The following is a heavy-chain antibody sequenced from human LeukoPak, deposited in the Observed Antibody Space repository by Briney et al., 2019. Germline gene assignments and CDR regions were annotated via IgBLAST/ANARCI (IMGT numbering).Heavy chain of an antibody. CDR3: AKRGFGELLGYYYYYMDV. J-gene: IGHJ6*03. Sequence: GGSLRLSCAASGFTFSSYAMSWVRQAPGKGLEWVSAISGSGGSTYYADSVKGRFTISRDNSKNTLYLQMSSLRAEDTAVYYCAKRGFGELLGYYYYYMDVWGKGTTVTVSS. CDR2: ISGSGGST. CDR1: GFTFSSYA. D-gene: IGHD3-10*01. V-gene: IGHV3-23*01.